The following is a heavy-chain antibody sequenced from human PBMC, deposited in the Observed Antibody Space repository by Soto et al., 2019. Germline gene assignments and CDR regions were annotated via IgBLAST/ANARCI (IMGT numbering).Heavy chain of an antibody. CDR3: ARDREMATINYGGVYYYYGMDV. CDR2: ISSSSSYI. J-gene: IGHJ6*02. CDR1: GFTFSSYS. Sequence: LRLSCAASGFTFSSYSMNWVRQAPGKGLEWVSSISSSSSYIYYADSVKGRFTISRDNAKNSLYLQMNSLRAEDTAVYYCARDREMATINYGGVYYYYGMDVWGQGTTVTVSS. V-gene: IGHV3-21*01. D-gene: IGHD5-12*01.